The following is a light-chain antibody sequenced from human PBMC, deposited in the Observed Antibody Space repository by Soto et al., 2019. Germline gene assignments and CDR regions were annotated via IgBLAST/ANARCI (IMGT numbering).Light chain of an antibody. J-gene: IGKJ1*01. CDR3: QQYGSSPRT. Sequence: ENVLTQSPGTLSLSPGERATLSCRASQSVSSSYLAWYQQKPGQAPRLLIYDASSRATGIPDRFSGSGSGTDFTLTISRLEPEDFAVYFCQQYGSSPRTFGQGTKVE. CDR1: QSVSSSY. CDR2: DAS. V-gene: IGKV3-20*01.